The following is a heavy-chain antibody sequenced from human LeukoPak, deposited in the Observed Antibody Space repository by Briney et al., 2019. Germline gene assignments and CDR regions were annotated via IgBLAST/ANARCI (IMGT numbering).Heavy chain of an antibody. J-gene: IGHJ4*02. D-gene: IGHD5-18*01. CDR1: GGTFSSYA. CDR3: ARASGYSYGGDY. Sequence: SVKVSCKASGGTFSSYAISWVRQAPGQGLEWMGRIIPILGIANYAQKLQGRVTITADKSTSTAYMELSSLRSEDTAVYYCARASGYSYGGDYWGQGTLVTVSS. CDR2: IIPILGIA. V-gene: IGHV1-69*04.